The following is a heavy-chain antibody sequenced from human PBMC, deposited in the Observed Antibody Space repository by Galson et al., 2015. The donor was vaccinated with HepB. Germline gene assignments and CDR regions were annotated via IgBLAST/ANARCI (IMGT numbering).Heavy chain of an antibody. V-gene: IGHV4-30-4*01. CDR3: ARDLRKTLHQGGFGELFDY. CDR1: GGSISGADYY. CDR2: IYSSGDT. J-gene: IGHJ4*02. D-gene: IGHD3-10*01. Sequence: TLSLTCTVSGGSISGADYYWSWLRQPPGKGLEWIGYIYSSGDTYYNPSLKSRLIISLDPSKNQFSLKLNSVTAADTAVYFCARDLRKTLHQGGFGELFDYWGRGTLVTVSS.